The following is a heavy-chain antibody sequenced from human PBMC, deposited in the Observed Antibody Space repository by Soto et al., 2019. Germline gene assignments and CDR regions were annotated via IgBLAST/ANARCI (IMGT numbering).Heavy chain of an antibody. CDR1: GFTFSSYA. CDR3: AREARIAVAGTPGY. Sequence: GGSLRLSCTASGFTFSSYAMHWVRQAPGKGLEWVAVISYDGSNKYYADSVKGRFTISRDNSKNTLYLQMNSLRAEDTAVYYCAREARIAVAGTPGYWGQGTLVTSPQ. V-gene: IGHV3-30-3*01. D-gene: IGHD6-19*01. CDR2: ISYDGSNK. J-gene: IGHJ4*02.